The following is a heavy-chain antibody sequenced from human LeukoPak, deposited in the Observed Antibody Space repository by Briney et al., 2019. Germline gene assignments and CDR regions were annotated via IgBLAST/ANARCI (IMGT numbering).Heavy chain of an antibody. Sequence: SETLSLTCTVSGGSISSYYWSWIRQPPGKGLEWIGYIYYSGSTNYNPSPKSRVTISVDTSKNQFSLKLSSVTAADTAVYYCARISSGVPLDAFDIWGQGTMVTVSS. CDR1: GGSISSYY. CDR2: IYYSGST. CDR3: ARISSGVPLDAFDI. D-gene: IGHD6-19*01. V-gene: IGHV4-59*08. J-gene: IGHJ3*02.